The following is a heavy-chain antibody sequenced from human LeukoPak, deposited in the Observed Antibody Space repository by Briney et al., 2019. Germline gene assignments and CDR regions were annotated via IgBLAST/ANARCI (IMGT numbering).Heavy chain of an antibody. CDR2: IYYSGST. Sequence: KPSETLSLTCTVSGGPISSYYWSWIRQPPGKGLEWIGYIYYSGSTNYNPSLKSRVTISVGTSKNQFSLKLSSVTAADTAVYYCARQPVDTAMVIDYWGQGTLVTVSS. V-gene: IGHV4-59*08. CDR3: ARQPVDTAMVIDY. J-gene: IGHJ4*02. CDR1: GGPISSYY. D-gene: IGHD5-18*01.